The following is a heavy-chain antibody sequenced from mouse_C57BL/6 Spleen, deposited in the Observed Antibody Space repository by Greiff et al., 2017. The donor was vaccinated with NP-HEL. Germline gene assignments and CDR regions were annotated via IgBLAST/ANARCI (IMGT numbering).Heavy chain of an antibody. CDR3: ARAIITTDGYFDY. Sequence: EVQLQQSGPELVKPGASVKISCKASGYSFTGYYMNWVKQSPEKSLEWIGEINPSTGGTTYNQKFKAKATLTVDKSSSTAYMQLKSLTSEDSAVYYCARAIITTDGYFDYWGQGTTLTVSS. D-gene: IGHD1-1*01. CDR2: INPSTGGT. J-gene: IGHJ2*01. V-gene: IGHV1-42*01. CDR1: GYSFTGYY.